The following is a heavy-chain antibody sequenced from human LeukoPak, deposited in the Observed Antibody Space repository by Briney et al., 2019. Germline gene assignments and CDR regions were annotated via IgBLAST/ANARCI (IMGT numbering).Heavy chain of an antibody. V-gene: IGHV1-69*05. CDR2: IIPIFCTA. D-gene: IGHD3-22*01. J-gene: IGHJ4*02. CDR3: ARDEGAYYYDSSGYYFGY. Sequence: SVKVSCKASGGTFSSYAISWVRQAPGQGLEWMGRIIPIFCTANYAQKFQGRVTITTDESTSTAYMELSSLRSEDTAVYYCARDEGAYYYDSSGYYFGYWGQGTLVTVSS. CDR1: GGTFSSYA.